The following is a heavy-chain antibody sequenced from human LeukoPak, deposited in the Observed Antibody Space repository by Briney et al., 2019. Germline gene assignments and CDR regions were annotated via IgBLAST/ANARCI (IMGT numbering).Heavy chain of an antibody. J-gene: IGHJ4*02. Sequence: ASVKVSCKASGYTFRNYGISWVRQAPGQGLEWMGWISAYNGNTNYAQKLQGRVTMTTDTSTSTAYMELRSLRSDDTAVYYCARKLGYCSGGSCYLCDYWGQGTLVTVSS. CDR3: ARKLGYCSGGSCYLCDY. D-gene: IGHD2-15*01. CDR1: GYTFRNYG. V-gene: IGHV1-18*01. CDR2: ISAYNGNT.